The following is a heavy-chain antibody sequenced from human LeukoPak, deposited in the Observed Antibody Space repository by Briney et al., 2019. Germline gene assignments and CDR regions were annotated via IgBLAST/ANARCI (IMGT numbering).Heavy chain of an antibody. V-gene: IGHV4-30-4*08. CDR2: IYHIGST. J-gene: IGHJ4*02. CDR1: GGSISSGANY. Sequence: PSQTLSLTCTVSGGSISSGANYWSWIRQHPGKGLEYIGYIYHIGSTYYNPSLKSRVTISVDTSKNQFSLKLSSVTAADTAVFYCARHSAFRGLDYWGQGSLVTVSS. D-gene: IGHD2-21*01. CDR3: ARHSAFRGLDY.